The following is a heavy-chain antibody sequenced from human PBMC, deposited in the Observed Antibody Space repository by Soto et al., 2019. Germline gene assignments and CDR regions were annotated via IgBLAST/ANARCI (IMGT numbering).Heavy chain of an antibody. CDR1: GFTFSSYG. J-gene: IGHJ6*04. Sequence: GVSLRLSWAASGFTFSSYGMHWVRQAPGKGLEWVAVIWYDGSNKYYADSVKGRFTISRDNSKNTLYLQMNSLRAEDTAVYYCARSTYTYGMDVRGKGTTVTVSS. CDR2: IWYDGSNK. V-gene: IGHV3-33*01. CDR3: ARSTYTYGMDV. D-gene: IGHD1-1*01.